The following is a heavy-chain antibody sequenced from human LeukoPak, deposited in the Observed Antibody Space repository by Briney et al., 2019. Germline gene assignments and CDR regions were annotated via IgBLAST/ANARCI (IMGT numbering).Heavy chain of an antibody. CDR1: GYTFTSYY. J-gene: IGHJ5*02. D-gene: IGHD3-16*01. CDR2: INPNGGGT. Sequence: ASVKVSCKASGYTFTSYYMHWVRQAPGQGFEWMGAINPNGGGTSHAQQFQGRLTMTRDMSTSTVYMDLSSLRSEDTAVYYCARTLGATADSRCWFDPWGQGTLVTVSS. V-gene: IGHV1-46*01. CDR3: ARTLGATADSRCWFDP.